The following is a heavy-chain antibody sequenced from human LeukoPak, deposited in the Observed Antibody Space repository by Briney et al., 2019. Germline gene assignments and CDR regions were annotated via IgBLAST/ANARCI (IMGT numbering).Heavy chain of an antibody. V-gene: IGHV4-61*02. CDR3: ARDLKRNYGGNYYMDV. Sequence: PSETLSLTCTVSGGSISSGSYYWSWIRQPAGKGLEWIGRIYTSGSTNYNPSLKSRVTISVDTSKNQFSLKLSSVTAADTAVYYCARDLKRNYGGNYYMDVWGKGTTVTVSS. D-gene: IGHD4-23*01. CDR2: IYTSGST. J-gene: IGHJ6*03. CDR1: GGSISSGSYY.